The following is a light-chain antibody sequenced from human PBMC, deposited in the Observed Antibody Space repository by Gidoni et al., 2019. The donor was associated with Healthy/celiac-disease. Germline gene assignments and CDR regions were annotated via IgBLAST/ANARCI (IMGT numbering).Light chain of an antibody. CDR3: HQSYSTRLT. CDR1: QSISSY. J-gene: IGKJ3*01. CDR2: AAS. Sequence: DIQMTQSPSSLSASVGDRVTITCRASQSISSYLNWYQQKPGKAPKLLIYAASSLQSGVPSRFSGSGSGTDFTLTISSLQPEDFAIYYCHQSYSTRLTFGPGTKVDIK. V-gene: IGKV1-39*01.